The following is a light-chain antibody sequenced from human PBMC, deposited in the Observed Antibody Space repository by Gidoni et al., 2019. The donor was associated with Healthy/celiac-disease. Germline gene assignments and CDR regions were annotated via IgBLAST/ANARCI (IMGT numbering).Light chain of an antibody. CDR2: YDS. Sequence: SYVITQPPSVAVAPGKTARITCGGNNIGSKSVHWYQQKPGQAPVLVIYYDSDRPSGIPERFSGSNSGNTATLTISRVEAGDEADYYCQVWDSSSDHPVFGGGTKLTVL. V-gene: IGLV3-21*04. J-gene: IGLJ2*01. CDR3: QVWDSSSDHPV. CDR1: NIGSKS.